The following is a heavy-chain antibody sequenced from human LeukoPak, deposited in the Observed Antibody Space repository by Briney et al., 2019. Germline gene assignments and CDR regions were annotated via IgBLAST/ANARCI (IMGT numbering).Heavy chain of an antibody. CDR2: INHSGST. J-gene: IGHJ4*02. D-gene: IGHD3-10*01. CDR3: ARGGLLWFGYGFDY. Sequence: SETLSLTCAVYGGSFSGYYWSWIRQPPGKGLEWIGEINHSGSTNYNPSLKSRVTISVDTSKNQFSLELSSVTAADTAVYYCARGGLLWFGYGFDYLGQGTLVTVSS. CDR1: GGSFSGYY. V-gene: IGHV4-34*01.